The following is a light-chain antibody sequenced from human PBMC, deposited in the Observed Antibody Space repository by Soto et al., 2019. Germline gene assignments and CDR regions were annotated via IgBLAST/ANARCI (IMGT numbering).Light chain of an antibody. CDR3: QQRSDWPST. V-gene: IGKV3-11*01. CDR1: QSVSRY. CDR2: DAS. J-gene: IGKJ4*01. Sequence: EIVLTQSPATLSLSPGERATLSCRASQSVSRYLAWYQQKPGQAPRLLIYDASNRATGIPARFSGSGSGTDFTVTISSLEPEDCAVYYCQQRSDWPSTFGGGTKVQIK.